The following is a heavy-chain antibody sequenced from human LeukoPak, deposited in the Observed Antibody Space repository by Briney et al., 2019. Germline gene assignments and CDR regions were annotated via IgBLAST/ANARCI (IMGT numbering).Heavy chain of an antibody. V-gene: IGHV4-31*03. CDR2: IYYSGST. Sequence: MASQALSLTCTVSGGSISSGGYYWSWIRQHPGKGLEWIGYIYYSGSTYYNPSLKSRVTISVDTSKNQFSLKLSSVTAADTAVYYCARDRDEATIYAFDIWGQGTMVTVSS. J-gene: IGHJ3*02. CDR1: GGSISSGGYY. CDR3: ARDRDEATIYAFDI. D-gene: IGHD5-12*01.